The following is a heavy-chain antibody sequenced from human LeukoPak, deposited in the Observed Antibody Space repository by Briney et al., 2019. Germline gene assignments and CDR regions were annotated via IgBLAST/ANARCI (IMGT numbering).Heavy chain of an antibody. Sequence: GGSLRLSCAASGFTFSSYSMNWVRQAPGRGLEWVSSISSSSSYIYYADSVKGRFTISRDNAKNSLYLQMNSLRAEDTAVYYCARGAYCSSTSCYLNYWGQGTLVTVSS. CDR3: ARGAYCSSTSCYLNY. V-gene: IGHV3-21*01. D-gene: IGHD2-2*01. CDR1: GFTFSSYS. CDR2: ISSSSSYI. J-gene: IGHJ4*02.